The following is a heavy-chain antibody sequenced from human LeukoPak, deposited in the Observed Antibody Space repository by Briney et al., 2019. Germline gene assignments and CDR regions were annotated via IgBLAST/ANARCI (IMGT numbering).Heavy chain of an antibody. V-gene: IGHV4-39*01. CDR3: AGDDYGDLKN. J-gene: IGHJ4*02. D-gene: IGHD4-17*01. Sequence: MPSETLSLTCTVSGGSINSYYWGWIRQPPGKGLEWIGSIYYSGSTYYNPSLKSRVTISVDTSKNQFSLKLSSVTAADTAVYYCAGDDYGDLKNWGQGTLVTVSS. CDR1: GGSINSYY. CDR2: IYYSGST.